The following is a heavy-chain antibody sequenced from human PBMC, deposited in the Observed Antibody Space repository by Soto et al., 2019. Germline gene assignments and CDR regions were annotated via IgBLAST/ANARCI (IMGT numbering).Heavy chain of an antibody. CDR2: ISYDGSNK. J-gene: IGHJ5*02. Sequence: TGGSLRLSCAASGFTFSSYGMHWVRQAPGKGLEWVAVISYDGSNKYYADSVKGRFTISRDNSKNTLYLQMNSLRAEDTAVYYCAKAALVNYYDSSGYDPWGQGTLVTVSS. V-gene: IGHV3-30*18. CDR3: AKAALVNYYDSSGYDP. D-gene: IGHD3-22*01. CDR1: GFTFSSYG.